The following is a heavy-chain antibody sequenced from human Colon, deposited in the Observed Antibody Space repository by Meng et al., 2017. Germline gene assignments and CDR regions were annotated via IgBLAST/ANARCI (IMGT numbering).Heavy chain of an antibody. CDR3: ARVIYASGNMAHLDY. CDR2: IYHSGST. J-gene: IGHJ4*02. V-gene: IGHV4-4*02. Sequence: QVQREESGPRLVTPSGTLSLTCAVSGDSIRSSNWWSWVRQSPGRGLEWIGEIYHSGSTNYNPSLKNRVTMTVDNSKNQFSLTLYSVTAADTAVYYCARVIYASGNMAHLDYWGQGTLVTVSS. D-gene: IGHD3-10*01. CDR1: GDSIRSSNW.